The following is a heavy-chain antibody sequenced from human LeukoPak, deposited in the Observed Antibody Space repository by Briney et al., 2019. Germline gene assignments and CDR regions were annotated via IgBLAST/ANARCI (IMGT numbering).Heavy chain of an antibody. CDR2: IYTSGST. CDR3: ARLLYCSSTSCYRAFDY. D-gene: IGHD2-2*01. V-gene: IGHV4-4*09. J-gene: IGHJ4*02. Sequence: SETLSLTCTVSGGSISSYYWSWIRQPPGKGLEWIGYIYTSGSTNYNPSLKSRVTISVDTSKNQFSLRLSSVTAADTAVYYCARLLYCSSTSCYRAFDYWGQGTLVTVSS. CDR1: GGSISSYY.